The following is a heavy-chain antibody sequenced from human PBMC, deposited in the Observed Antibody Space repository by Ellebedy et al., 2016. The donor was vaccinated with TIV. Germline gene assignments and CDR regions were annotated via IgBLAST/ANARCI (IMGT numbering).Heavy chain of an antibody. CDR2: MSGTSSYV. D-gene: IGHD4-17*01. CDR1: GFTLSTYW. J-gene: IGHJ4*02. Sequence: GESLKISCEASGFTLSTYWMNWVRQAPGKGLEWVSSMSGTSSYVHYADSVEGRFTISRDNAKNSLYLHMSSLRVEDTAVYYCARVHGDYRIDYWGPGTLVTVSS. CDR3: ARVHGDYRIDY. V-gene: IGHV3-21*06.